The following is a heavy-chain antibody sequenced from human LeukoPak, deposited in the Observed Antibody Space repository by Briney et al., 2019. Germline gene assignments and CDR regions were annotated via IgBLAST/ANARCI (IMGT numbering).Heavy chain of an antibody. D-gene: IGHD6-13*01. V-gene: IGHV3-33*06. CDR3: AKGGHRIAAAANY. CDR1: GFTFSSYW. Sequence: GGSLRLSCAASGFTFSSYWMSWVRQAPGKGLEWVAVIWYDGSNKYYADSVKGRFTISRDNSKNTLYLQMNSLRAEDTAVYYCAKGGHRIAAAANYWGQGTLVTVSS. CDR2: IWYDGSNK. J-gene: IGHJ4*02.